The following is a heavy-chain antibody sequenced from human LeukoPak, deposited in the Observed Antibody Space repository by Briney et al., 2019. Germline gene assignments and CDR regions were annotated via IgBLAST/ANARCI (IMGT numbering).Heavy chain of an antibody. CDR3: ARDRGVTDDYYDSSGYYYGGY. D-gene: IGHD3-22*01. Sequence: PGGSLRLSCAASGFTFSNHYMSWIRQAPGKGLVWVSYISSRSSNKYYADSVKGRFTISRDNAKNSLYLQMNSLRAEDTAVYYCARDRGVTDDYYDSSGYYYGGYWGQGTLVTVSS. CDR2: ISSRSSNK. J-gene: IGHJ4*02. CDR1: GFTFSNHY. V-gene: IGHV3-11*01.